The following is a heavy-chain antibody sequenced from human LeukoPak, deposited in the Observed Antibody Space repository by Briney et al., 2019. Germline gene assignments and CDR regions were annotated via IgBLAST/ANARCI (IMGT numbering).Heavy chain of an antibody. Sequence: ASVKVSCKASGYTFTNYHLHWVRQAPGQGLEWMGIINPSGGSTSYAQKFQDRVTMTRDTSTSTVYMELNSLRSEDTAVYYCARATWYGGNPSGAFDIWGKGQWSPSLQ. V-gene: IGHV1-46*01. CDR3: ARATWYGGNPSGAFDI. CDR1: GYTFTNYH. D-gene: IGHD4/OR15-4a*01. CDR2: INPSGGST. J-gene: IGHJ3*02.